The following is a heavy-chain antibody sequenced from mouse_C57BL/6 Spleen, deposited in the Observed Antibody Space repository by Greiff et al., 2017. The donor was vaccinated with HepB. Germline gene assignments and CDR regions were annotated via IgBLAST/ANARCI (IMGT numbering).Heavy chain of an antibody. CDR3: ATVTTGY. V-gene: IGHV1-61*01. D-gene: IGHD2-2*01. Sequence: QVHVKQPGAELVRPGSSVKLSCKASGYTFTSYWMDWVKQRPGQGLEWIGNIYPSDSETHYNQKFKDKATLTVDKSSSTAYMQLSSLTSEDSAVYYCATVTTGYWGQGTTLTVSS. CDR1: GYTFTSYW. CDR2: IYPSDSET. J-gene: IGHJ2*01.